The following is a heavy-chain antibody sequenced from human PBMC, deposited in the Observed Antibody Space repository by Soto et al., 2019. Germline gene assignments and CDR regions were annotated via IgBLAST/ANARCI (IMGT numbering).Heavy chain of an antibody. V-gene: IGHV2-5*02. J-gene: IGHJ5*02. CDR3: AHSLIGYYYDSSGSNWFDP. CDR2: IYWDDDK. CDR1: GFSLSTSGVG. D-gene: IGHD3-22*01. Sequence: TQTLTLTCTFSGFSLSTSGVGVGWIRQPPGKALEWLALIYWDDDKRYSPSLKSRLTITKDTSKNQVVFTMTNMDPVDTATYYCAHSLIGYYYDSSGSNWFDPWGQGTLVTVSS.